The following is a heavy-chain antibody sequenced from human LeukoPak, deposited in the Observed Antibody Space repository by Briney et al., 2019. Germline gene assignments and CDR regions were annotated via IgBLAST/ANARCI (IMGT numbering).Heavy chain of an antibody. Sequence: PSETLSLTCTVSGGSISSSSYYWGWIRQPPGKGLEWIGSIYYSGSTYYNPSLKSRVTISVDTSKNQFSPKLSSVTAADTAVYYCARGTEMATIVGYWGQGTLVTVSS. CDR1: GGSISSSSYY. CDR3: ARGTEMATIVGY. V-gene: IGHV4-39*01. J-gene: IGHJ4*02. D-gene: IGHD5-24*01. CDR2: IYYSGST.